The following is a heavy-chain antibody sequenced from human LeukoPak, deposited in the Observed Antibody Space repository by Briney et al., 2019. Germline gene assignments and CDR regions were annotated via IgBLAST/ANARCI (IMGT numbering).Heavy chain of an antibody. V-gene: IGHV4-61*02. CDR3: ARDPQDAFDI. CDR2: IYTSGST. CDR1: GGSISSGSYY. J-gene: IGHJ3*02. Sequence: SETLSLTXTVSGGSISSGSYYWSWIRQPAGKGLEWIGRIYTSGSTNYNPSLKSRVTISVDTSKNQFSLKLSSVTAADTAVYYCARDPQDAFDIWGQGTMVTVSS.